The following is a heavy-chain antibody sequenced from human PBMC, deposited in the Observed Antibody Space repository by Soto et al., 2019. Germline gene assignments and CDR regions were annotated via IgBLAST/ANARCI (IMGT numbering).Heavy chain of an antibody. Sequence: PGGSLRLSCAASGLTFSNAWMNWVRQAPGKGLEWVGRIKSKANGGTADSAAPVKGRLIVSRDDSKNMLYLQMSNLATEDTAVYYCTTNLGDNWGQGTLVTVSS. CDR2: IKSKANGGTA. CDR3: TTNLGDN. J-gene: IGHJ4*01. V-gene: IGHV3-15*01. CDR1: GLTFSNAW.